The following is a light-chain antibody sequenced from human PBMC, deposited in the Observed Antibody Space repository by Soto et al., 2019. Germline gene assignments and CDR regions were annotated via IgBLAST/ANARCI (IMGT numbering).Light chain of an antibody. CDR2: DAS. Sequence: DIQMTQSPATLSASVGDRITITCRASQSISSWLAWFQQKPGKAPNLLIYDASTLESGVPSRFSGSGSGTELTLTLSSLQPEDFATYYCQQYNTYPRTFGQGTKVEIK. J-gene: IGKJ1*01. CDR3: QQYNTYPRT. CDR1: QSISSW. V-gene: IGKV1-5*01.